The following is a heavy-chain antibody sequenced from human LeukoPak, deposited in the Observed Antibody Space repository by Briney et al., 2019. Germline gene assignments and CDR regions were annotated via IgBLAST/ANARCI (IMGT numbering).Heavy chain of an antibody. CDR3: AKGKNTGSYLSHVDY. V-gene: IGHV3-43*01. Sequence: PPGGSLRLSCAASGFTFDDYTMHWVRQAPGKGLEWVSLISWDGGSTYYADSVKGRFTISRDNSKNSLYLQMNSLRTEDTALYYCAKGKNTGSYLSHVDYWGQGTLVTVSS. CDR2: ISWDGGST. D-gene: IGHD3-10*01. CDR1: GFTFDDYT. J-gene: IGHJ4*02.